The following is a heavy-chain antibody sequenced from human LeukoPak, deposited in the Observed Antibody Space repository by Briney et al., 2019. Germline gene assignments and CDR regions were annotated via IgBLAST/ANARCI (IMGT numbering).Heavy chain of an antibody. V-gene: IGHV3-21*01. J-gene: IGHJ3*02. CDR3: ARRRSITLLRGVAMSDGFDI. D-gene: IGHD3-10*01. CDR2: VDTTTSYI. Sequence: GGSLRLSCAASGFTFSTYSMNWVRQAPGKGLEWVSFVDTTTSYIYYRDSLKGRFTISRDNAKNSLYLQMNGLRAEDTAVYYCARRRSITLLRGVAMSDGFDIWGQGAMVTVSS. CDR1: GFTFSTYS.